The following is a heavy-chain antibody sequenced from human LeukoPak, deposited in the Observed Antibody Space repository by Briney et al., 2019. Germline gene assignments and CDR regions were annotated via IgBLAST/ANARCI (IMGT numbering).Heavy chain of an antibody. Sequence: GRSLRLSCAASGFNFSGYGMHWVRQAPGKGLEWVAVISYDGTNKYYADSVKGRYTISRDNSKNTLYLQMNSLRTEDTAVYYCAKGLLGYCSTSTCYPFDYWGQGTLVTVYS. J-gene: IGHJ4*02. V-gene: IGHV3-30*18. CDR1: GFNFSGYG. CDR2: ISYDGTNK. D-gene: IGHD2-2*01. CDR3: AKGLLGYCSTSTCYPFDY.